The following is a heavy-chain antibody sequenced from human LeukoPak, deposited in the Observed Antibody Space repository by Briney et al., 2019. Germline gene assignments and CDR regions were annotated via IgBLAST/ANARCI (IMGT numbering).Heavy chain of an antibody. V-gene: IGHV3-20*04. J-gene: IGHJ4*02. CDR2: INWNGGST. CDR3: ARDEGSGSYYNEVSPFYFDY. D-gene: IGHD3-10*01. CDR1: GFTFDDYG. Sequence: GGSLRLSCAASGFTFDDYGMSWVRQAPGKGLEWVSGINWNGGSTGYADSVKGRFTISRDNTKNSLYLQMNSLGAEDTALYYCARDEGSGSYYNEVSPFYFDYWGQGTLVTVSS.